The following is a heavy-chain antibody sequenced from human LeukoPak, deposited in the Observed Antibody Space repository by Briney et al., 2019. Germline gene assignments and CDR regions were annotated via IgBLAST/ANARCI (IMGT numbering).Heavy chain of an antibody. D-gene: IGHD4-23*01. CDR2: IYPGDSDT. Sequence: GGALQISFKGSGCSFTSYWIGWVRRMPGKGVEWMGIIYPGDSDTRYSPSFQGQVTISADKSISTAYLQWSSLKASDTAMYYCARLLRWSTPYYMDVWGKGTTVTVSS. CDR3: ARLLRWSTPYYMDV. J-gene: IGHJ6*03. CDR1: GCSFTSYW. V-gene: IGHV5-51*01.